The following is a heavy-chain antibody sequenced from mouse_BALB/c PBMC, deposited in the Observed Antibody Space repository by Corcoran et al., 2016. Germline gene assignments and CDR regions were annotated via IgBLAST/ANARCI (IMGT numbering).Heavy chain of an antibody. Sequence: QVTLKESGPGILQPSQTLSLTCSFSGFSLSTSGMGVSWIRQPSGKGLEWLAHIYWDDDKRYNPSLKSRLTISKDTSRNQVFLKITSVDTADTATYYCARQTGTVYYFDYWGQGTTLTVSS. J-gene: IGHJ2*01. CDR3: ARQTGTVYYFDY. CDR2: IYWDDDK. V-gene: IGHV8-12*01. CDR1: GFSLSTSGMG. D-gene: IGHD4-1*01.